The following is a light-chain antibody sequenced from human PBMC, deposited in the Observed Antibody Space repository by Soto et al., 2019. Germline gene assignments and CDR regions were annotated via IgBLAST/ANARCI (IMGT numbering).Light chain of an antibody. Sequence: QSVLTQPPSASGTPGQRVTISCSGSSSNIGSNTVNWYQQLPGTAPKLLIYSNNQRPSGVPDRVSGSKSGTSASLAISGLQSEDEADYYCAAWDDSLNAPVFGGRTKLTAL. CDR2: SNN. CDR3: AAWDDSLNAPV. J-gene: IGLJ2*01. CDR1: SSNIGSNT. V-gene: IGLV1-44*01.